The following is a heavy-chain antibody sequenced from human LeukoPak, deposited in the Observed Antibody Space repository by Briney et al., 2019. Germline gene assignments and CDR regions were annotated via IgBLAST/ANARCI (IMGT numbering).Heavy chain of an antibody. CDR1: GGSFSGYY. J-gene: IGHJ3*02. V-gene: IGHV4-34*01. CDR2: INHSGST. CDR3: ARVLYAFDI. Sequence: PSETLSLTCAVYGGSFSGYYWSWIRQPPGKGLEWIGEINHSGSTNYNPSLKSRVTISVDTSKNQFSLQLNFVTPEDTAVYYCARVLYAFDIWGQGTMVTVSS.